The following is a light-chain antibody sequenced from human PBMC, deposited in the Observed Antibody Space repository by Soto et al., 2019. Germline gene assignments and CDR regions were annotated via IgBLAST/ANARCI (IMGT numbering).Light chain of an antibody. Sequence: EIVLTQCPATLSLSPGERATLSCRASQSVSSYLAWYQQKPGQAPRLLIYDASNRATGIPARFSGSGSGTDFTLNISSLEPEDFAVYFCPQRSNWPPYTFGQGTTLDIK. CDR3: PQRSNWPPYT. J-gene: IGKJ2*01. CDR2: DAS. V-gene: IGKV3-11*01. CDR1: QSVSSY.